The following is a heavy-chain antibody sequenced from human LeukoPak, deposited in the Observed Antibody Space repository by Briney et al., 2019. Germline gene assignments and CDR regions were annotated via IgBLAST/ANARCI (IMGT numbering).Heavy chain of an antibody. V-gene: IGHV3-30*02. Sequence: GGSLRLLCTASGFTFNILGMHWGRRSPGNGVEGGVFIRYDGSNKYYADSVKGRFTISRDNSKNTLYLQMNSLRAEDTAVYYCAKDPGGGMYYYYYMDVWGKGTTVTISS. D-gene: IGHD3-16*01. J-gene: IGHJ6*03. CDR1: GFTFNILG. CDR3: AKDPGGGMYYYYYMDV. CDR2: IRYDGSNK.